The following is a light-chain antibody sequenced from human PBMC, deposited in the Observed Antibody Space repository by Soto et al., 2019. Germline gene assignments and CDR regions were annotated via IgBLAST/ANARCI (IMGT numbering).Light chain of an antibody. CDR3: NSYTSSSLYV. CDR2: DVS. Sequence: QSALTQPASVSGSPGQSITISCTGTSSDVGGYNYVSWYQQHPGKAPKLMIYDVSNRPSGVSNRFSGSKSGNTASLTISGLQAEDEADYYCNSYTSSSLYVFGTGTKVPVL. CDR1: SSDVGGYNY. J-gene: IGLJ1*01. V-gene: IGLV2-14*01.